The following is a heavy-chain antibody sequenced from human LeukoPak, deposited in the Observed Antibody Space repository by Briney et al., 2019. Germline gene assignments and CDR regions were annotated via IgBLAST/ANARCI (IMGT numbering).Heavy chain of an antibody. D-gene: IGHD3-22*01. CDR1: GFTFSSYA. CDR3: ARGYYYDSSGYPPVDY. CDR2: ISYDGGNK. Sequence: PGRSLRLSCAASGFTFSSYAMHWVRHAPGKGLEWVAFISYDGGNKYYADSVKGRFTISRDNSKNTLYLQMNSLRAEDTAVYYCARGYYYDSSGYPPVDYWGQGTLVTVSS. J-gene: IGHJ4*02. V-gene: IGHV3-30-3*01.